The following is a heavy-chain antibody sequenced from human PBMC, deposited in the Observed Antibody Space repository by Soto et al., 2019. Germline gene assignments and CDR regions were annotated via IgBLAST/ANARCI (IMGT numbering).Heavy chain of an antibody. J-gene: IGHJ4*02. CDR1: GGSITSGDYY. Sequence: QVQLQASGPGLVKPSQTLSLTCTVSGGSITSGDYYWSWIRQPPGKGLECIGYISYSGTTYYNPSLKSRLTISVGTSKSQFSLTLNSVTAADTAVYYCSRKNYDYVWGSYRFDYWGQGALVTVSS. D-gene: IGHD3-16*02. CDR3: SRKNYDYVWGSYRFDY. V-gene: IGHV4-30-4*01. CDR2: ISYSGTT.